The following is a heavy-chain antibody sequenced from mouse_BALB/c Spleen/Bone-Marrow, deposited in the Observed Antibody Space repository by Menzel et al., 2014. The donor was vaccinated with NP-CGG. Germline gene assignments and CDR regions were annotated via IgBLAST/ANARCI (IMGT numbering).Heavy chain of an antibody. D-gene: IGHD2-1*01. Sequence: VKLVESGPGLVQPSQSLSITCTVSGFSLTSYGVHWVRQSPGKGPEWLGVIWSGGSTDYNAAFISRLSISKDNSKSQVFFKMNSLQANDTAIYYCARNGNYYFDYWGQGTTLTVSS. J-gene: IGHJ2*01. V-gene: IGHV2-2*02. CDR2: IWSGGST. CDR3: ARNGNYYFDY. CDR1: GFSLTSYG.